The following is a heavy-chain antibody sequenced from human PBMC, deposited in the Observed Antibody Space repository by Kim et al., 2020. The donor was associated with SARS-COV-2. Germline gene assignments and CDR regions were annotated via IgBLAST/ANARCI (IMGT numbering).Heavy chain of an antibody. CDR3: ASALGH. V-gene: IGHV4-4*07. D-gene: IGHD3-16*02. CDR1: GDSLSSDY. J-gene: IGHJ1*01. CDR2: IYTSGRT. Sequence: SETLSLTCTVSGDSLSSDYWSWNRQPAGKGLEWIGRIYTSGRTNYNPSLQSRVIMSVDMSKNQFSLKLSSVTAADTAVYYCASALGHWVQGTLCTV.